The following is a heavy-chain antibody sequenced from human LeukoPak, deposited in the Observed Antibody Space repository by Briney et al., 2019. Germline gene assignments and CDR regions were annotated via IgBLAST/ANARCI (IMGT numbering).Heavy chain of an antibody. D-gene: IGHD3-10*01. CDR1: GGSISSTSYY. V-gene: IGHV4-61*02. J-gene: IGHJ4*02. Sequence: PSETLSLTCTVSGGSISSTSYYWSWIRQPAGKGLEWIGRIYNSGSTNYKPSLKGRVTISVDTSKNQFSLKLRSVTAADTAVYYCARGRLNLVRGATEFDYWGQGTLVTVPS. CDR2: IYNSGST. CDR3: ARGRLNLVRGATEFDY.